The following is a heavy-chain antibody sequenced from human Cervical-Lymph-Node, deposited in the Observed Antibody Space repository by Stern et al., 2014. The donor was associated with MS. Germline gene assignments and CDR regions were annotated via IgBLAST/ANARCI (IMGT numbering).Heavy chain of an antibody. CDR1: GFTFSSYG. V-gene: IGHV3-30*03. CDR3: ATSTAMALDY. Sequence: QLVQSGGGVVQPGRSLRLSCAASGFTFSSYGMHWVRQAPGKGLEWVAVISYDGSNKYYADSVKGRFTISRDNSKNTLYLQMNSLRAEDTAVYYCATSTAMALDYWGQGTLVTVSS. D-gene: IGHD5-18*01. CDR2: ISYDGSNK. J-gene: IGHJ4*02.